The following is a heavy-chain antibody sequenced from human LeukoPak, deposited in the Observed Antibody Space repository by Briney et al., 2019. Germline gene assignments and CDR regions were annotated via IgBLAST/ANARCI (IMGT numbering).Heavy chain of an antibody. Sequence: GGSLRLSCAASGFTFSSYGMHWVRQAPGKGLEWVAVIWYDGSNKYYADSVKGRFTISRDNSRNTLYLQMNSLRADDTAVYYCASPRFGGVFTYWGQGTLVTVSS. CDR3: ASPRFGGVFTY. CDR2: IWYDGSNK. V-gene: IGHV3-33*01. J-gene: IGHJ4*02. CDR1: GFTFSSYG. D-gene: IGHD3-16*01.